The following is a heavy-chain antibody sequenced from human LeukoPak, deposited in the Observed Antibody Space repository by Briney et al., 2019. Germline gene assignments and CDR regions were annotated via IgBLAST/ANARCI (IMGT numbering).Heavy chain of an antibody. J-gene: IGHJ4*02. Sequence: SETLSLTCTVSGGSISSGGDYWSWIRQHPGKGLEWIGYIYYSGSTYYNPSLKSRVTISVDTSKNQFSLKLSSVTAADTAVYYCARGAFYDILTGYYFTLFDYWGQGTLVTVSS. CDR3: ARGAFYDILTGYYFTLFDY. CDR2: IYYSGST. V-gene: IGHV4-31*03. CDR1: GGSISSGGDY. D-gene: IGHD3-9*01.